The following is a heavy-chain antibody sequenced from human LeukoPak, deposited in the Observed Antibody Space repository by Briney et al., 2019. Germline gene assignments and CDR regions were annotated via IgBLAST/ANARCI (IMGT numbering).Heavy chain of an antibody. Sequence: AGGSLRLSCAASGFTFNIAWMSWVRQAPGKGLEWVGRIKSKTDGGTTDYAAPVKGRFSISRDDSKNTLYLQMNSLKTEDTAVYYCTTYGSTWRLFDYWGQGTLVTVSS. D-gene: IGHD6-19*01. J-gene: IGHJ4*02. CDR2: IKSKTDGGTT. CDR1: GFTFNIAW. V-gene: IGHV3-15*01. CDR3: TTYGSTWRLFDY.